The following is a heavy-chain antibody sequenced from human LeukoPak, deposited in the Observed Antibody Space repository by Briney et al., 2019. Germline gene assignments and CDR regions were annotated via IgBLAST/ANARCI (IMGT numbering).Heavy chain of an antibody. J-gene: IGHJ4*02. CDR3: ARSPYYSDSSGYYFDY. CDR2: IYSGGST. V-gene: IGHV3-53*01. CDR1: GFTVSSNY. D-gene: IGHD3-22*01. Sequence: PGGSLRLSCAASGFTVSSNYMSWVRQAPGKGLEWVSVIYSGGSTYYADSVKGRFTISRDNSKNTLYLQMNSLRAEDTAVYYCARSPYYSDSSGYYFDYWGQGTLVTVSS.